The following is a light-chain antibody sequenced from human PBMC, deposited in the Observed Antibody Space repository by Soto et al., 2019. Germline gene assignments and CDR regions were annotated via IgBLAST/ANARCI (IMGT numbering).Light chain of an antibody. CDR3: QQYNSYPWT. CDR1: QSISSW. V-gene: IGKV1-5*01. CDR2: DAS. J-gene: IGKJ1*01. Sequence: DIKMNHSPSTLSASVGDRVTITCRASQSISSWLAWYQQKPGKAPKLLIYDASSLESGVPSRFSGSGSGTEFTLTISSLQPDDFATYYCQQYNSYPWTFGQGTKVDIK.